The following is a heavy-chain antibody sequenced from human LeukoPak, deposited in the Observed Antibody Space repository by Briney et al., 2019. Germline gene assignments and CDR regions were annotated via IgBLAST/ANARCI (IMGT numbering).Heavy chain of an antibody. CDR2: ISSSSSYI. D-gene: IGHD2-21*02. CDR3: ARGVVTATTDYFDY. V-gene: IGHV3-21*01. J-gene: IGHJ4*02. CDR1: GFTFSSYN. Sequence: GGSLRLSCAASGFTFSSYNMNWVRQAPGKGLEWVSSISSSSSYIYYADSLKGRFTISRDNAKSSLYLQMNSLRAEDTAVYYCARGVVTATTDYFDYWGQGTLVTVSS.